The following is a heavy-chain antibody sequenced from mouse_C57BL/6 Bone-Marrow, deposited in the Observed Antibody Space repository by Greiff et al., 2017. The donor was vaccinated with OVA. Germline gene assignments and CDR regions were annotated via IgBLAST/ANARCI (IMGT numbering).Heavy chain of an antibody. V-gene: IGHV1-69*01. CDR3: ARERIWALYFDY. CDR1: GYTFTSYW. Sequence: QVQLQQPGAELVMPGASVKLSCKASGYTFTSYWMHWVKQRPGQGLEWIGEIDPSDSYTNYNQKFKGKSTLTVDKSSSTAYMQLSSLTSEDSAVYYCARERIWALYFDYWGQGTTLTVSS. J-gene: IGHJ2*01. D-gene: IGHD1-1*02. CDR2: IDPSDSYT.